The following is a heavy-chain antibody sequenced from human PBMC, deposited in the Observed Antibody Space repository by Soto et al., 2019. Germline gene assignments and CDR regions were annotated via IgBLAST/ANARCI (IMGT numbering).Heavy chain of an antibody. Sequence: SETLSLTCSVSGGSINNDYWTWIRQSAGKGLEWIGRINTSGRTTYNPSLKSRVTMSIDTSKNQFSLTLISVTAADTALYYCARLHLPALQGAFDIWGQGTMVTVSS. D-gene: IGHD2-2*01. CDR1: GGSINNDY. CDR3: ARLHLPALQGAFDI. J-gene: IGHJ3*02. V-gene: IGHV4-4*07. CDR2: INTSGRT.